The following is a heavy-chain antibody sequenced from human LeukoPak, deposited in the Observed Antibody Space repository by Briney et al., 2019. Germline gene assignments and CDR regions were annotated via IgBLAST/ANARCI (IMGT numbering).Heavy chain of an antibody. CDR2: ISGSGGST. Sequence: GGSLRLSCAASGFTFSSYAMSWVRQAPGKGLEWVSAISGSGGSTYYADSVKGRFTISRDNSKNTLYLQMNSLRAEDTAAYYCAKGVSSSSRYLPFDYWGQGTLVTVSS. J-gene: IGHJ4*02. CDR3: AKGVSSSSRYLPFDY. D-gene: IGHD6-13*01. V-gene: IGHV3-23*01. CDR1: GFTFSSYA.